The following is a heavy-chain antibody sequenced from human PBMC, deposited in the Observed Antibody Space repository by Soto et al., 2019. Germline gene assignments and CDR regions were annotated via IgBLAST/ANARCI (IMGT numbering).Heavy chain of an antibody. V-gene: IGHV3-30*18. CDR1: GFTFSSYG. CDR3: AKEAWDTAMVKYFYYYGMDV. J-gene: IGHJ6*02. Sequence: GGSLRLSCAASGFTFSSYGMHWVRQAPGKGLEWGAVISSDGSNKYYADSVKGRFTISRDNSKNTLYLQMNSLRAEDTAVYYCAKEAWDTAMVKYFYYYGMDVWGQGTTVTVSS. D-gene: IGHD5-18*01. CDR2: ISSDGSNK.